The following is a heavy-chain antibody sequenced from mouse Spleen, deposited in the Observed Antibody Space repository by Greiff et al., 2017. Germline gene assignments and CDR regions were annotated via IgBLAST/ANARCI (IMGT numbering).Heavy chain of an antibody. J-gene: IGHJ4*01. V-gene: IGHV5-17*01. D-gene: IGHD1-2*01. CDR3: ARSTAYAMDY. CDR1: GFTFSDYG. Sequence: EVMLVESGGGLVKPGGSLKLSCAASGFTFSDYGMHWVRQAPEKGLEWVAYISSGSSTIYYADTVKGRFTISRDNAKNTLFLQMTSLRSEDTAMYYCARSTAYAMDYWGQGTSVTVSS. CDR2: ISSGSSTI.